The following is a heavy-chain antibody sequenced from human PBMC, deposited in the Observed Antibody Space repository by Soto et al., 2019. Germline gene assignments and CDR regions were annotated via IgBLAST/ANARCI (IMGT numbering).Heavy chain of an antibody. CDR3: ARASTVTTRGSRNNWFDP. V-gene: IGHV4-34*01. CDR2: INHSGST. CDR1: GGSFSGYY. D-gene: IGHD4-17*01. J-gene: IGHJ5*02. Sequence: SETLSLTCAVYGGSFSGYYWTWIRQPPGTGLEWIGDINHSGSTNYNPSLKSRVTISVDTSKNQFSLKLSSVTAADTAVYYCARASTVTTRGSRNNWFDPWGQGTLVTV.